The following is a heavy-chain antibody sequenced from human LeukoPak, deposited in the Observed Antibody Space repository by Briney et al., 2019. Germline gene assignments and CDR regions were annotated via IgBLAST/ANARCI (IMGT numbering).Heavy chain of an antibody. D-gene: IGHD5-18*01. CDR2: IYHSGST. J-gene: IGHJ3*02. Sequence: TSETLSLTCTVSGGSISSYYWSWIRQPPGKGLEWIGYIYHSGSTYYNPSLKSRVTISVDRSKNQFSLKLSSVTAADTAVYYCARAHVDTAMGLGAFDIWGQGTMVTVSS. CDR3: ARAHVDTAMGLGAFDI. CDR1: GGSISSYY. V-gene: IGHV4-59*12.